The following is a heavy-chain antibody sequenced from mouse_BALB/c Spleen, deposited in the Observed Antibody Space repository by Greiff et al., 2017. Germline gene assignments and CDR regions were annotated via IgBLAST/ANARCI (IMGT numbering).Heavy chain of an antibody. Sequence: EVQGVESGGGLVQPGGSRKLSCAASGFTFSSFGMHWVRQAPEKGLEWVAYISSGSSTIYYADTVKGRFTISRDNPKNTLFLQMTSLRSEDTAMYYCAREAGYYWYFDVWGAGTTVTVSS. V-gene: IGHV5-17*02. J-gene: IGHJ1*01. CDR2: ISSGSSTI. D-gene: IGHD2-2*01. CDR3: AREAGYYWYFDV. CDR1: GFTFSSFG.